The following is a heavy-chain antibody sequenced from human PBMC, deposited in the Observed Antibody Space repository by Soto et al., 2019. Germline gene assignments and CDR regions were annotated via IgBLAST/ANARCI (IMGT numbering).Heavy chain of an antibody. J-gene: IGHJ4*02. Sequence: QVQLVESGGGVVQPGRSLRLSCAASGFTFSSYGMHWVRQAPGKGLEWVAVIWYDGSNKYYADSVKGRFTISRDNSKNKLYLQMNSLRAEDTAVYYCARAPGYYDISGYYCHFDYWGQGNLVTVSS. CDR2: IWYDGSNK. D-gene: IGHD3-22*01. CDR1: GFTFSSYG. V-gene: IGHV3-33*01. CDR3: ARAPGYYDISGYYCHFDY.